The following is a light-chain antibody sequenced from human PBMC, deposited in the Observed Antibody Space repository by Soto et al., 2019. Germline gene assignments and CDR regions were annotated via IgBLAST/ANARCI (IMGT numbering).Light chain of an antibody. Sequence: SVLPQPASVSGSPGQSITISCTGTSSDVGAYNYVSWYQQHPGKAPKLMIYDVTNRPSGVSNRFSGSKSGYTASLTISGLQAEDEADYYCSSYTTSSTYVFGTGTKVTVL. CDR1: SSDVGAYNY. CDR3: SSYTTSSTYV. CDR2: DVT. V-gene: IGLV2-14*03. J-gene: IGLJ1*01.